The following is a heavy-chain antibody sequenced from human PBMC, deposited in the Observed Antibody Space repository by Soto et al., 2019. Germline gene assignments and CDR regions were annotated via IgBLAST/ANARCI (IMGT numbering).Heavy chain of an antibody. CDR3: AKEGITMVRGVAGYNWFDP. CDR2: ISWNSGSI. D-gene: IGHD3-10*01. Sequence: PGGSLRLSCAASEFTFDDYAMHWVRQAPGKGLEWVSGISWNSGSIGYADSVKGRFTISRDNAKNSLYLQMNSLRAEDTALYYCAKEGITMVRGVAGYNWFDPWGQGTLVTVSS. V-gene: IGHV3-9*01. J-gene: IGHJ5*02. CDR1: EFTFDDYA.